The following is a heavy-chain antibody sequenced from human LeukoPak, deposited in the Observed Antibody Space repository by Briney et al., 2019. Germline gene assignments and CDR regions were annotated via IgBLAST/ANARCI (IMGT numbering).Heavy chain of an antibody. CDR1: GYTLTELS. CDR2: FDPEDGET. D-gene: IGHD3-10*01. J-gene: IGHJ4*02. Sequence: GASVKVSCKVSGYTLTELSMHWVRQAPGKGLEWMGGFDPEDGETIYAQKFQGRVTMTEDTSTDTACMELSSLRSEDTAVYYCATGLYLRFGELTDYWGQGTLVTVSS. CDR3: ATGLYLRFGELTDY. V-gene: IGHV1-24*01.